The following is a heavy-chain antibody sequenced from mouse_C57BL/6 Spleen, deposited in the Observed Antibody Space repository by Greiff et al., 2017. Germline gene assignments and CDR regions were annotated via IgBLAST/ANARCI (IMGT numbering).Heavy chain of an antibody. Sequence: EVKLQESGPGLVKPSQSLSLTCSVTGYSITSGYYWNWIRQFPGNKLEWMGYISYDGSNKYNPSLKNRISITRDTSKNQFFLKLNSVTTEDTATYYCARGTEGFAYWGQGTLVTVSA. D-gene: IGHD2-14*01. CDR3: ARGTEGFAY. J-gene: IGHJ3*01. CDR1: GYSITSGYY. V-gene: IGHV3-6*01. CDR2: ISYDGSN.